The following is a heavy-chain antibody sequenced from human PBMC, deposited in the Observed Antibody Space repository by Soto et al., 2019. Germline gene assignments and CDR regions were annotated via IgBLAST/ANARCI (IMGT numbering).Heavy chain of an antibody. CDR1: GFTFSSYG. D-gene: IGHD3-16*01. Sequence: QVQLVESGGGVVQPGRSLRLSCAASGFTFSSYGMHWVRQAPGKGLEWVAVIWYDGSNKYYADSVKGRFTISRDNSKNTLYLQMNSLRAEDTAVYYCARARSLSYAPGAFDIWGQGTMVTVS. J-gene: IGHJ3*02. CDR3: ARARSLSYAPGAFDI. V-gene: IGHV3-33*01. CDR2: IWYDGSNK.